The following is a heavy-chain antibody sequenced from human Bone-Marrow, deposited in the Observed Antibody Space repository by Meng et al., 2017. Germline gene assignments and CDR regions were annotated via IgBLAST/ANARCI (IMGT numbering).Heavy chain of an antibody. CDR3: ARDHGGGVSGRISYGLDV. J-gene: IGHJ6*02. Sequence: GESLKISCVVSGFSVGNTYMSWVRQAPGKGLEWVAVIPTGGDTDYADAVKGRFTISRDTSKNVLSLQMNSLRTEDTAMYYCARDHGGGVSGRISYGLDVWGQGTTVTVSS. V-gene: IGHV3-53*01. D-gene: IGHD4-23*01. CDR1: GFSVGNTY. CDR2: IPTGGDT.